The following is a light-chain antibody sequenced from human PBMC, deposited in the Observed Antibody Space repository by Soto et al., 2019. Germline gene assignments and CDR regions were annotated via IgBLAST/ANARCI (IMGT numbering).Light chain of an antibody. Sequence: DIVMTQSPLSLPVTPGEPASISCRSSQSLLHSNGYNYLGWYLQKPGQSPQLLIYWGSNRASGVPDRFSGSGSGTDFTLKINRVEAEDVGVYFCMQGLQNPPTFGQGTKVEIK. CDR3: MQGLQNPPT. V-gene: IGKV2-28*01. CDR2: WGS. J-gene: IGKJ1*01. CDR1: QSLLHSNGYNY.